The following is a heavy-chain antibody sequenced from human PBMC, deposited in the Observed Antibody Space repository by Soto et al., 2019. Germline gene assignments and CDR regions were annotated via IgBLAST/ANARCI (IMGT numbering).Heavy chain of an antibody. CDR3: AVNLLWFGEGGMDV. V-gene: IGHV3-48*02. D-gene: IGHD3-10*01. Sequence: GGSLRLSCAASGFTFSSYSMNWVRQAPGKGLEGVSYISSSSSTIYYADSVKGRFTISRDNAKNSLYLQMNSLRDEDTAVYYCAVNLLWFGEGGMDVWGQGTTVTVSS. CDR2: ISSSSSTI. CDR1: GFTFSSYS. J-gene: IGHJ6*02.